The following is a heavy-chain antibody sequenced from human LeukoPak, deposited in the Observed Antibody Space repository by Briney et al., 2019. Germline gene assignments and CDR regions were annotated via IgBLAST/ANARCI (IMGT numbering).Heavy chain of an antibody. Sequence: SVKVSCKASGFTFTSSPMQWVRQARGQRLEWIGWIVVGSGNTNYAQKFQERVTITRDMSTNTAYMELSSLRSEDTAVYYCATGSGWYSPDYWGQGTLDTVSS. V-gene: IGHV1-58*02. CDR3: ATGSGWYSPDY. J-gene: IGHJ4*02. CDR2: IVVGSGNT. CDR1: GFTFTSSP. D-gene: IGHD6-19*01.